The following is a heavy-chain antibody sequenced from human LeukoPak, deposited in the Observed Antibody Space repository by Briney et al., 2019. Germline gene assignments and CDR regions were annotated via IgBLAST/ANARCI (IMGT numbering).Heavy chain of an antibody. J-gene: IGHJ6*03. V-gene: IGHV1-46*01. CDR1: GYTFTSHY. D-gene: IGHD1-1*01. CDR3: ARAVSTDPAARWHFHYYIDV. CDR2: INPSGGST. Sequence: ASVKVSCKASGYTFTSHYMHWVRRAPGQGLEWMGIINPSGGSTSYAQKFQGRVTMTRDTSTSTVYMELSSLRSEDTAVYYCARAVSTDPAARWHFHYYIDVWGKGTTVTVSS.